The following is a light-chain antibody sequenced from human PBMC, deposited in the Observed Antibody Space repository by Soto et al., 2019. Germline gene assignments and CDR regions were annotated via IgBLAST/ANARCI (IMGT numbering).Light chain of an antibody. CDR3: QQYTAHPYP. V-gene: IGKV1-5*01. CDR1: QSIHSL. J-gene: IGKJ2*01. Sequence: DFQMTQSPSTLSASVGDRVTITCRASQSIHSLLAWYQQKPGTTPKLLIYRASTLQSEVPSRFAGSGSGTEFTLPINNLQPADYASYFYQQYTAHPYPFGQRTKLEIK. CDR2: RAS.